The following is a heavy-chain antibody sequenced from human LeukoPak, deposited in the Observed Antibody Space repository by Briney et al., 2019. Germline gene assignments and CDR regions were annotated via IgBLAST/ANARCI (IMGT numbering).Heavy chain of an antibody. D-gene: IGHD5-12*01. CDR1: GGSIVSYH. Sequence: SETLSLTCTVSGGSIVSYHWNWIRQPSGKGLEWIGIVFNNGGTKDNPSLKSRVAISVDTSKNQFALKLTSVTAADTAVYYCVASYGGYVLDYWGQGALVIVSS. CDR3: VASYGGYVLDY. CDR2: VFNNGGT. V-gene: IGHV4-59*01. J-gene: IGHJ4*02.